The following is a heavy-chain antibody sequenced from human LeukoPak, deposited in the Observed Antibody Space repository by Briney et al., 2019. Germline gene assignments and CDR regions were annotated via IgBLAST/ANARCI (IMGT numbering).Heavy chain of an antibody. CDR2: INPSGGST. CDR1: GYTFTSYY. J-gene: IGHJ4*02. Sequence: ASVTVSCKASGYTFTSYYMHGVRQAPGQGGEGMGIINPSGGSTNYAQKFQGRVTMTRDTSTSTVYMELSSLRSEDTAVYYCARDSGWDPRRGFDYWGQGTLVTVSS. CDR3: ARDSGWDPRRGFDY. V-gene: IGHV1-46*01. D-gene: IGHD1-26*01.